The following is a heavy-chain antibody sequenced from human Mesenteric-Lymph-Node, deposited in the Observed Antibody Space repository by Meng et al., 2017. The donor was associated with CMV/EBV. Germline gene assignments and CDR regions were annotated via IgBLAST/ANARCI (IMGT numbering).Heavy chain of an antibody. D-gene: IGHD6-6*01. V-gene: IGHV5-51*01. Sequence: GESLKISCKGSGYSFTSYWIGWVRQMPGKGLEWMGIIYPGDSDTRYSPSFQGQVTISADKSISTAYLQWSSLKASDTAMYYCARHVYSSSPHNWFDPWGQGTLVTVSS. CDR3: ARHVYSSSPHNWFDP. CDR1: GYSFTSYW. J-gene: IGHJ5*02. CDR2: IYPGDSDT.